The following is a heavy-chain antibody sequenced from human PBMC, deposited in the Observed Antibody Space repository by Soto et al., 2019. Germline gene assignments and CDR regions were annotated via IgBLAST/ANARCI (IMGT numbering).Heavy chain of an antibody. Sequence: QVQLQESGPGLVKPSQTLSLTCPVSGGSISSGDYYWSWIRQPPGKGLEWIGYIYYSGSTYYNPSLKSRVTISVDTSKNQFSVKLSSVTAADTAVYYCAARIAARPVPWGDWGQGTLVTVSS. J-gene: IGHJ4*02. CDR2: IYYSGST. CDR1: GGSISSGDYY. CDR3: AARIAARPVPWGD. D-gene: IGHD6-6*01. V-gene: IGHV4-30-4*01.